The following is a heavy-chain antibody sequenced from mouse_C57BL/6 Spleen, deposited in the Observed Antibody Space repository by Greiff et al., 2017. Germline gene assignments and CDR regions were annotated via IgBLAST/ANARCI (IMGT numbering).Heavy chain of an antibody. Sequence: QVQLQPSGPELVKPGASVKISRKASGYAFRSPWMNWVKPRPGEGLEWIGRIYPGDGDTNYNGKFKGKATLAADKSSSTACMQLSSLTSEDSAVYCCGRGLGDWYFDVWGTGTTVTFSS. CDR1: GYAFRSPW. CDR3: GRGLGDWYFDV. CDR2: IYPGDGDT. V-gene: IGHV1-82*01. D-gene: IGHD3-3*01. J-gene: IGHJ1*03.